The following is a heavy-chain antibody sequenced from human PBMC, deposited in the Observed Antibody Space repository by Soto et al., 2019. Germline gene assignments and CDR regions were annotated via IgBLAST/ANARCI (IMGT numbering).Heavy chain of an antibody. CDR3: ATPGTGSYPR. CDR1: GFAFSSYA. D-gene: IGHD1-26*01. Sequence: QVQLVESGGGVVQPGRSLRLSCAASGFAFSSYAMHWVRQAPGNGLEWVAVISSDGSDKYYADSVKGRFTISRDNSKNTLYLQTKRLRAEDKAVYYWATPGTGSYPRWGQGTLVTVSS. J-gene: IGHJ4*02. V-gene: IGHV3-30*03. CDR2: ISSDGSDK.